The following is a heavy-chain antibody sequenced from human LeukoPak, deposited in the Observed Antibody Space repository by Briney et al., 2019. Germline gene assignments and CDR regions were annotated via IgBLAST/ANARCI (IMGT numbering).Heavy chain of an antibody. CDR1: SGSISGYY. V-gene: IGHV4-4*08. D-gene: IGHD3-9*01. Sequence: SETLSLTCTVSSGSISGYYWIWIRQPPGKGLEWIGYISYTGSTDYNPSLKSRVTISVDTSKNQFSLKLSSVTAADTAVYYCARDIRSYDILTGYYLWHYFDYWGQGTLVTVSS. CDR3: ARDIRSYDILTGYYLWHYFDY. CDR2: ISYTGST. J-gene: IGHJ4*02.